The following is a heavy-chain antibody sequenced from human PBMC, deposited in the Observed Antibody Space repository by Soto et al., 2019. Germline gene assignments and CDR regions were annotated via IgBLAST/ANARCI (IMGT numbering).Heavy chain of an antibody. Sequence: QVQLVQSGAEVKKPGASVKVSCKASGYTLTTYFMHWVRLAPGQGLEWMGIINPSGGSTTYAQKFQGXXTXTXXTSTSTVYMELSSLRSEDTALYYCARAADWGSNDYWGQGTLVTVSS. V-gene: IGHV1-46*01. CDR1: GYTLTTYF. CDR3: ARAADWGSNDY. D-gene: IGHD7-27*01. J-gene: IGHJ4*02. CDR2: INPSGGST.